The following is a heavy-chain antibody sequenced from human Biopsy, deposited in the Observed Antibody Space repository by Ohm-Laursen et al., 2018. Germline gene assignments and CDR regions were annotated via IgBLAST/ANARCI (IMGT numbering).Heavy chain of an antibody. CDR1: GFTFDDYA. V-gene: IGHV3-9*01. J-gene: IGHJ6*02. CDR2: ISWHSGSR. D-gene: IGHD1-1*01. CDR3: AKDVRVKVQLDGMDV. Sequence: SLRLSCAAPGFTFDDYAMHWVRQAPGKGLEWVSGISWHSGSRGYADSVKGRFTISRDNVKKLLYLQMNSLRAEDTALYYCAKDVRVKVQLDGMDVWGQGTTVTVSS.